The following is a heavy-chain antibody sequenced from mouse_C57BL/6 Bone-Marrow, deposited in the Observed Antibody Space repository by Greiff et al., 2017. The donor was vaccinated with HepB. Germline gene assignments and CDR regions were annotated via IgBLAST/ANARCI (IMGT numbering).Heavy chain of an antibody. CDR2: INSDGGST. Sequence: EVQLVESGGGLVQPGESLKLSCESNEYEFPSHDMSWVRKTPEKRLELVAAINSDGGSTYYPDTMERRFIISRDNTKKTLYLQMSSLRSEDTALYYCARHGVPDYDHDGAMDYWGQGTSVTVSS. CDR1: EYEFPSHD. CDR3: ARHGVPDYDHDGAMDY. D-gene: IGHD2-4*01. J-gene: IGHJ4*01. V-gene: IGHV5-2*01.